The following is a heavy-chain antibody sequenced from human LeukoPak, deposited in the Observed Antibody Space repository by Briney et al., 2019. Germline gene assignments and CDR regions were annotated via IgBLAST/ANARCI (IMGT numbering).Heavy chain of an antibody. CDR1: GYSFTSYW. J-gene: IGHJ6*03. CDR2: IYPGDSDT. Sequence: GESLKISCKGSGYSFTSYWIGWVRQMPGKGLEWMGIIYPGDSDTRYSPSFQGQVPISADKSISTAYLQWSSLKASDTAMYYCARVKLAENYYYYYMDVWGKGTTVTVSS. V-gene: IGHV5-51*01. CDR3: ARVKLAENYYYYYMDV. D-gene: IGHD4-23*01.